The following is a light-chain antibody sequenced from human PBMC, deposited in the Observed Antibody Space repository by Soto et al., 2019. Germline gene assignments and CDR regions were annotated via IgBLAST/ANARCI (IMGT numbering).Light chain of an antibody. CDR3: QQGYNTPHT. Sequence: DIQMTQSPSSLSASVGDRVTITCRASQSITTYLNWYQQKPGKAPKLLIYAASSLQSGVPSRFSGSGSGTAFTLTIGSLQPEDFATYYCQQGYNTPHTFGQGTNLEIK. J-gene: IGKJ2*01. CDR1: QSITTY. CDR2: AAS. V-gene: IGKV1-39*01.